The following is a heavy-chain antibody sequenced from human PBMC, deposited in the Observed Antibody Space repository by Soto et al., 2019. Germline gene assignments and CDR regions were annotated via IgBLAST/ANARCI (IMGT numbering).Heavy chain of an antibody. CDR3: ARDRRITGDFDY. Sequence: SETLSLTCTVSGGSISSSSYYWGWIRQPPGKGLEWIGSIYYSGSTYYNPSLKSRVTISVDTSKNQFSLKLSSVTAADTAVYYCARDRRITGDFDYWGQGTLVTVSS. J-gene: IGHJ4*02. V-gene: IGHV4-39*07. D-gene: IGHD7-27*01. CDR1: GGSISSSSYY. CDR2: IYYSGST.